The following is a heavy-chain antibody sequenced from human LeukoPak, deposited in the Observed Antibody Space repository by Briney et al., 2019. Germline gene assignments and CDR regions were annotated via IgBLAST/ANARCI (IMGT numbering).Heavy chain of an antibody. Sequence: TASESLSLTCIVSGGSISSYYWSWIRQPPGKGLEWIGYIYYTGSTNYNPSLKSRVTISVDTSENQLSLKLRSVTAADTAVYYCARHSREGPEDYWGQGTLVTVSS. CDR2: IYYTGST. CDR3: ARHSREGPEDY. V-gene: IGHV4-59*08. CDR1: GGSISSYY. J-gene: IGHJ4*02. D-gene: IGHD3-10*01.